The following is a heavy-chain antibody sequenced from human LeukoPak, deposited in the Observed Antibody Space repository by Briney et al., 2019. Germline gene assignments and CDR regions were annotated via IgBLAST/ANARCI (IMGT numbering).Heavy chain of an antibody. V-gene: IGHV4-61*02. J-gene: IGHJ4*02. CDR3: ARGGSPKVAVFFDY. CDR1: GVSITGARYC. D-gene: IGHD3-16*01. CDR2: VHSSGDL. Sequence: SETLSLACSVPGVSITGARYCWGWIRQSAGKWLEWSGRVHSSGDLYQKAHHRRRAVVSGAASKNQFSLQLNSVSAAVTAVYYCARGGSPKVAVFFDYWGQGALIIVSS.